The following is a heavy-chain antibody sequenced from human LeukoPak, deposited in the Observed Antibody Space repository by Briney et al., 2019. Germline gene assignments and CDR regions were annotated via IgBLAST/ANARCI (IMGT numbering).Heavy chain of an antibody. D-gene: IGHD2-15*01. CDR3: ARSTRIYCSGGSCYGNWFDP. Sequence: PGGSLRLSCAASGFTFSSYAMHWVRQAPGKGLEWVAVISYDGSNKYYADSVKGRFTISRDNSKNTLYLQMNSLRAEDTAVYYCARSTRIYCSGGSCYGNWFDPWGQGTLVTVSS. V-gene: IGHV3-30*04. CDR2: ISYDGSNK. CDR1: GFTFSSYA. J-gene: IGHJ5*02.